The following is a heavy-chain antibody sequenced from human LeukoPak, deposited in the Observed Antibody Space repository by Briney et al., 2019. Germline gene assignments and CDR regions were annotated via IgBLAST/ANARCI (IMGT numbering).Heavy chain of an antibody. CDR3: ARERLERHLSFDY. CDR1: GFTFSSYA. V-gene: IGHV3-23*01. D-gene: IGHD1-1*01. Sequence: GGSLRLSCAASGFTFSSYAISWFRQAPGKGLEWVSSITGTSAGTYYTYSVKGRFTISRDNSKNTLYLLMNSLRAEDTAVYFCARERLERHLSFDYWGQGTPVTVSS. CDR2: ITGTSAGT. J-gene: IGHJ4*02.